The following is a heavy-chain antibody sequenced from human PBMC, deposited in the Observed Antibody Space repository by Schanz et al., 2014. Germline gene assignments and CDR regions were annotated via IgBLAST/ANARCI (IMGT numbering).Heavy chain of an antibody. J-gene: IGHJ6*02. D-gene: IGHD3-9*01. CDR3: AKVDRTRYYAMDV. CDR2: IIPILDKT. CDR1: GGTFSSST. V-gene: IGHV1-69*08. Sequence: QVQLVQSGAEVKKPGSSVKVSCKASGGTFSSSTLTWVRQAPGQGLEWMGRIIPILDKTNYAQKFQGRVTMTADKSTSTVYMEVSGLRSEDTAVYYCAKVDRTRYYAMDVWGLGTTVTVSS.